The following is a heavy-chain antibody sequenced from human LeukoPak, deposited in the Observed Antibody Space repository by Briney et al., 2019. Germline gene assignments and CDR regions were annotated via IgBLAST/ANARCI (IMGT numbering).Heavy chain of an antibody. CDR3: AKDLVAVAGTWGYFDY. J-gene: IGHJ4*02. D-gene: IGHD6-19*01. CDR1: GFTFSSYE. V-gene: IGHV3-48*03. CDR2: ISSSGSTI. Sequence: GGSLRLSCAASGFTFSSYEMNWVRQAPGKGLEWVSYISSSGSTIYYADSVKGRFTISRDNAKNSLYLQMNSLRAEDTAVYYCAKDLVAVAGTWGYFDYWGQGTLVTVSS.